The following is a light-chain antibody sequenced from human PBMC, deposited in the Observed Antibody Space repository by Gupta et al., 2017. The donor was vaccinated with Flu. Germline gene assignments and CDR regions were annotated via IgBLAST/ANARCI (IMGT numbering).Light chain of an antibody. CDR3: QQYYSFPLT. CDR1: QSILKSSNNRNY. J-gene: IGKJ4*01. CDR2: WAS. V-gene: IGKV4-1*01. Sequence: NCKSSQSILKSSNNRNYIAWYQQKPGQPPKLLIYWASTRETGFPDRFTGSGSGADFTLIISSLQAEDVAVYYCQQYYSFPLTFGGGTKVEIK.